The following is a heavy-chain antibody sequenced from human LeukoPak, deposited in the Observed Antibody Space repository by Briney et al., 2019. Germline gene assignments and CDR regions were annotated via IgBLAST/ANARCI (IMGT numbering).Heavy chain of an antibody. D-gene: IGHD3-9*01. Sequence: GGSLRLSCAASGFTFSSYALHWVRQAPGKGLEWVAVISYDGRSKYYVDSVKGRFTISRDNAKNSLYLQMNSLRAEDTAVYYCARDWYDNSDAFDIWGQGTMVTVSS. J-gene: IGHJ3*02. V-gene: IGHV3-30*04. CDR1: GFTFSSYA. CDR2: ISYDGRSK. CDR3: ARDWYDNSDAFDI.